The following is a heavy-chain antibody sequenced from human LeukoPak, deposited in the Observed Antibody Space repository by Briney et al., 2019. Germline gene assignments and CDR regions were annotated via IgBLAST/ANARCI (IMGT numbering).Heavy chain of an antibody. D-gene: IGHD5-24*01. CDR3: ARRRDGYNSLDY. Sequence: GESLKISCKGSGYMFTNYWIGWVRQMPGKGLEWMGIIYPGDSDTRYSPSFQGQVTMSADKSITTAYLQWSSLKASDSAMYYCARRRDGYNSLDYWGQGTLVTVSS. CDR2: IYPGDSDT. CDR1: GYMFTNYW. J-gene: IGHJ4*02. V-gene: IGHV5-51*01.